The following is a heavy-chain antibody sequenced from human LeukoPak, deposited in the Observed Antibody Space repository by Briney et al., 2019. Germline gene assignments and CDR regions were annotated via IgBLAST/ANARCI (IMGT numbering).Heavy chain of an antibody. J-gene: IGHJ4*02. CDR2: SYTWTT. Sequence: SYTWTTKYNPPLHSRVTISLDTSQNKFSLRLTCVTCADTSGYYCARQWGANGYGYFDYWGQGTLVTVSS. CDR3: ARQWGANGYGYFDY. V-gene: IGHV4-59*08. D-gene: IGHD5-12*01.